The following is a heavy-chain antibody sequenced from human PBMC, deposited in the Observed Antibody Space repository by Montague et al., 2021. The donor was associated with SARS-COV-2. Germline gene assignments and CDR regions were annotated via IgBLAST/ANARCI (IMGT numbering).Heavy chain of an antibody. J-gene: IGHJ4*02. V-gene: IGHV6-1*01. CDR1: GDSVSSYSAA. Sequence: CAISGDSVSSYSAAWNWIRQSPSIGLEWLGRTYYRSKWYNDYALSVKSRITINPDTSKNHFSLQLNSVTPEDTAIYYCARGVYYDGSSYYSFDYWGQGILVTVSS. D-gene: IGHD3-22*01. CDR3: ARGVYYDGSSYYSFDY. CDR2: TYYRSKWYN.